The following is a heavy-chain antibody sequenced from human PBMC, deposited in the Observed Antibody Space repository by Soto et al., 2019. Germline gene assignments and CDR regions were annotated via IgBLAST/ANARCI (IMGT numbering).Heavy chain of an antibody. CDR1: GGTFSSYT. D-gene: IGHD3-10*01. Sequence: ASVKVSCKASGGTFSSYTISWVRQAPGQGLEWMGRIIPILGIANYAQKFQGRVTITADKSTSTAYMELSSLRSEDTAVYYCARDLRITMVRGVRDYMDVWGKGTTVTVSS. CDR3: ARDLRITMVRGVRDYMDV. J-gene: IGHJ6*03. V-gene: IGHV1-69*04. CDR2: IIPILGIA.